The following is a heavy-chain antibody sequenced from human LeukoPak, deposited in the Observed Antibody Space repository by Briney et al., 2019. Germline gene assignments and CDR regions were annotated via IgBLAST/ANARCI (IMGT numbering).Heavy chain of an antibody. CDR2: INLNSGGT. D-gene: IGHD3-16*01. V-gene: IGHV1-2*02. J-gene: IGHJ6*03. CDR1: GSTLTGYF. Sequence: ASLKASCKASGSTLTGYFIHWVPQAPGQRREWMGWINLNSGGTNYAKKSPSRVTLTRDTTLRTAYTALSRLRSDDTAVYYCARSLSTFGGVSYYFMDVWGKETPVTASS. CDR3: ARSLSTFGGVSYYFMDV.